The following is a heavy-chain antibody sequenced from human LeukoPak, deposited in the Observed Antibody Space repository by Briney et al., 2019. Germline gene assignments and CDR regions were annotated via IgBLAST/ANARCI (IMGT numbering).Heavy chain of an antibody. Sequence: SETLSLTCTVSGYSISSGYYWGWIRQPPGKGLEWIGSIYHSGSTYYNPSLKSRVTISVDTSKNQFSLKLSSVTAADTAVYYCARASSSSSWYVDYFDYWGQGTLVTVSS. D-gene: IGHD6-13*01. V-gene: IGHV4-38-2*02. CDR2: IYHSGST. J-gene: IGHJ4*02. CDR1: GYSISSGYY. CDR3: ARASSSSSWYVDYFDY.